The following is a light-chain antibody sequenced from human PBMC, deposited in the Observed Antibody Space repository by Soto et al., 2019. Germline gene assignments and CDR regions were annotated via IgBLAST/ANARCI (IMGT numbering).Light chain of an antibody. V-gene: IGKV1-6*01. Sequence: AIQMTQSPSSLSASVGDRVTITCRASQGIRDDVGWYQQRPGEAPRLLIYGTSNLQSGVPSRFSGSGSGTDFTLTSGSLQPEDVATYYCLQDYDYPRTFGQGTKVEIK. CDR2: GTS. J-gene: IGKJ1*01. CDR1: QGIRDD. CDR3: LQDYDYPRT.